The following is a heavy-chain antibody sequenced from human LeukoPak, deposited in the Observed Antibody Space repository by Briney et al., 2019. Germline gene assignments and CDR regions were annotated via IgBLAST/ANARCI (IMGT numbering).Heavy chain of an antibody. CDR1: GYSFTSYR. CDR2: IYPGDSDT. D-gene: IGHD4-17*01. CDR3: ATSGRVTTDAFDI. V-gene: IGHV5-51*01. J-gene: IGHJ3*02. Sequence: GESLKISCQGSGYSFTSYRIGWLRQMPGKGLEWMGIIYPGDSDTRYSPSFQGQVTISADKSISTAYLQWSSLKASDTAMYYCATSGRVTTDAFDIWGQGTMVTVSS.